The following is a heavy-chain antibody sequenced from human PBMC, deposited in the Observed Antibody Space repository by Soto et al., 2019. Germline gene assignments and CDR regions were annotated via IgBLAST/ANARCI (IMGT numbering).Heavy chain of an antibody. J-gene: IGHJ5*02. CDR3: ARKVTDEAAFQKWFDP. V-gene: IGHV4-34*01. CDR1: GGSFSGYY. Sequence: PSETLSLTCAVYGGSFSGYYWSWIRQPPGKGLEWIGEINHSGSTNYNPSLKSRVTISVDTSKNQFSLKLSSVTAADTAVYYCARKVTDEAAFQKWFDPWGQGTLVTVSS. D-gene: IGHD6-25*01. CDR2: INHSGST.